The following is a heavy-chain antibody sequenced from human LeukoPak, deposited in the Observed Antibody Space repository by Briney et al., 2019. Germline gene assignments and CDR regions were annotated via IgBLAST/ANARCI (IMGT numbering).Heavy chain of an antibody. CDR2: IYTSGST. V-gene: IGHV4-4*07. Sequence: PSETLSLTCTGSSGSLGSYYWNWLRQPAGKGLEWIGHIYTSGSTNYNPSLKSRVTMSVDTSKNQFSLKLNSVTAADTAFYYCAREYSSSSGKALDYWGQGTLVTVSS. J-gene: IGHJ4*02. CDR1: SGSLGSYY. D-gene: IGHD6-6*01. CDR3: AREYSSSSGKALDY.